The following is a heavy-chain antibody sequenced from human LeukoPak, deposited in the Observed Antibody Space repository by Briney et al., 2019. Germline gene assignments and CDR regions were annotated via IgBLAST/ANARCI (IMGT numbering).Heavy chain of an antibody. J-gene: IGHJ3*02. CDR1: GFTFSGYA. V-gene: IGHV3-23*01. Sequence: GGSLRLSCAASGFTFSGYAMSWVRQAPGKGLEWVSAISGGGGGSTFYADSVKGRFTISRDNSKNTLYLQMNSLRAEDTAVYYCAKDRSSGWYNNNAFDIWGQGTMVTVSS. D-gene: IGHD6-19*01. CDR2: ISGGGGGST. CDR3: AKDRSSGWYNNNAFDI.